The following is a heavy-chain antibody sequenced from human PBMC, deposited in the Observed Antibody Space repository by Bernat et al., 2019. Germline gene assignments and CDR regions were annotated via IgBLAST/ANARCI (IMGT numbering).Heavy chain of an antibody. Sequence: QQQQVPGPGLVKPSETLSLTYTVSGGSISSSSYYWGWIRQPPGKGLEWIGSIYYSGSTYYNPSLKSRVTISVDTSKNQFSLKLSSVTAADTAVYYCARAIYYYGSGSYYNLDYWGQGTLVTVSS. D-gene: IGHD3-10*01. V-gene: IGHV4-39*01. CDR1: GGSISSSSYY. CDR3: ARAIYYYGSGSYYNLDY. CDR2: IYYSGST. J-gene: IGHJ4*02.